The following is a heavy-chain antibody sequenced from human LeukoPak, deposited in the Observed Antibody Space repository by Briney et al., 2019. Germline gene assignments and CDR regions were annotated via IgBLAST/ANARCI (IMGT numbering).Heavy chain of an antibody. CDR3: ARQGSSGYYSFDY. CDR2: IYYSGST. Sequence: PSETLSLTCTVSGGSISSYYWSWIRQPPGKGLEWIGSIYYSGSTYHNPSLKSRVTISVDTSKNQFSLKLSSVTAADTAVYYCARQGSSGYYSFDYWGQGTLVTVSS. D-gene: IGHD3-22*01. J-gene: IGHJ4*02. V-gene: IGHV4-59*05. CDR1: GGSISSYY.